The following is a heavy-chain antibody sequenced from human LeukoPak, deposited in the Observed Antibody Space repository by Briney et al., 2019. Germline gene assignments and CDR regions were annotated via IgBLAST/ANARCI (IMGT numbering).Heavy chain of an antibody. CDR2: ISGSGGST. D-gene: IGHD6-13*01. Sequence: GGSLRLSCAASGFTFSSYAMSWVRQAPGKGLEWISAISGSGGSTYYADSVKGRFTISRDNSKNTLYLQMNSLRAEDMAVYYCAKDLRSSSWYDAFDPWGQGTLVTVSS. CDR3: AKDLRSSSWYDAFDP. J-gene: IGHJ5*02. V-gene: IGHV3-23*01. CDR1: GFTFSSYA.